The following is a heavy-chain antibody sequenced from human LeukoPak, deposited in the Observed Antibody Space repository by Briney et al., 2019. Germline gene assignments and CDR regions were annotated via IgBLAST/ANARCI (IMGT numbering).Heavy chain of an antibody. CDR2: IYHSGST. Sequence: SETLSLTCTVSGYSISSGYYWGWIRQPPGKGLEWIGSIYHSGSTYYNPSLKSRVTISVDTSKNQFSLKLSSVTAADTAVYYCAREPVSSSWYDWGQGTLVTVSS. D-gene: IGHD6-13*01. V-gene: IGHV4-38-2*02. CDR1: GYSISSGYY. CDR3: AREPVSSSWYD. J-gene: IGHJ4*02.